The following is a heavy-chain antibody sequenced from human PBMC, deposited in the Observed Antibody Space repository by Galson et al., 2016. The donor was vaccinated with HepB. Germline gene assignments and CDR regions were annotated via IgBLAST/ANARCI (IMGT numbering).Heavy chain of an antibody. D-gene: IGHD3-10*01. CDR2: IHHTGRT. J-gene: IGHJ4*02. CDR3: ATRAVVGPIY. V-gene: IGHV4-4*02. CDR1: GGSITSGNW. Sequence: SETLSLTCAVSGGSITSGNWCSWVRQPPGMGLEWIGEIHHTGRTNYNSSLKSRVTISVDKSKNQFSLRPSSVTAADTAVYYCATRAVVGPIYWGQGTQVTVSS.